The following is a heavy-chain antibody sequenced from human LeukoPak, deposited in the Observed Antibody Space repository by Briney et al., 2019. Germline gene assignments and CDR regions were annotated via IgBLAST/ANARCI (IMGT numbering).Heavy chain of an antibody. CDR1: GYTFVNYG. CDR3: ATTSFDY. V-gene: IGHV1-18*01. CDR2: INAYNGNT. J-gene: IGHJ4*02. Sequence: ASVKVSCKASGYTFVNYGVTWVRQAPGQGLEWMGRINAYNGNTDYAQKLQGRVTMTTDTSTSTAYMELRSLRSDDTAVYYCATTSFDYWGQGTLVTVSS. D-gene: IGHD1-7*01.